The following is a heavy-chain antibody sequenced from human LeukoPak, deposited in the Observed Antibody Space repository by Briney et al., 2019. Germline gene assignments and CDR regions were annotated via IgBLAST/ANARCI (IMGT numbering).Heavy chain of an antibody. CDR3: ARDVEAVAGIYYYYYMDV. CDR2: IYYSGST. V-gene: IGHV4-39*07. D-gene: IGHD6-19*01. J-gene: IGHJ6*03. Sequence: SETLSLTCTASGGSISSSSYYWGWIRQPPGKGLEWIGSIYYSGSTYYNPSLKSRVTISVDTSKNQFSLKLSSVTAADTAVYYCARDVEAVAGIYYYYYMDVWGKGTTVTVSS. CDR1: GGSISSSSYY.